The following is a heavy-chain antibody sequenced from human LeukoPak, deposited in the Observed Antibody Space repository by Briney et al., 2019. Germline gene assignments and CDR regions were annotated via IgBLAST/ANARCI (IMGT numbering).Heavy chain of an antibody. D-gene: IGHD5-12*01. CDR1: GFTFDSYA. J-gene: IGHJ4*02. CDR2: ISSSGSTI. V-gene: IGHV3-48*03. CDR3: ARATPGYSGYDYGTAPYFDY. Sequence: PPGGSLRLSCTASGFTFDSYAMNWVRQAPGKGLEWVSYISSSGSTIYYADSVKGRFTISRDNAKNSLYLQMNSLRAEDTAVYYCARATPGYSGYDYGTAPYFDYWGQGTLVTVSS.